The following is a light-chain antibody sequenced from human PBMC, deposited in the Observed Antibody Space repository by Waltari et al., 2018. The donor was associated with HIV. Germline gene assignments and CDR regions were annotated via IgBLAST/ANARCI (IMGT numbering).Light chain of an antibody. V-gene: IGLV2-11*01. Sequence: QSALTQPRSVSGSPGQSVTISCPGTSSDIGDSKYVSWYQKHPGKAPNLMIYEVTKRPSGVPDRFSGSKSGNTASLTISGLQAEDEAAYYCCSFAGSYTLVFGGGTKLTVL. CDR2: EVT. CDR3: CSFAGSYTLV. CDR1: SSDIGDSKY. J-gene: IGLJ3*02.